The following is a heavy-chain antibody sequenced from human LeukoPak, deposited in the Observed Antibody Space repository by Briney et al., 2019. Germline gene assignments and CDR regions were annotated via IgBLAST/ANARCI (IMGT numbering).Heavy chain of an antibody. J-gene: IGHJ2*01. Sequence: SETLSLTCTVSGYSIGSGYFWGWIRPPPGKGLEWIGNIYHSGSTYYNPSLKSRVTISVDTSKNQFSLKLSSVTAADTAVYYCARSVALTGTTWYFDLWGRGTLVTVSS. D-gene: IGHD4-17*01. CDR1: GYSIGSGYF. CDR3: ARSVALTGTTWYFDL. V-gene: IGHV4-38-2*02. CDR2: IYHSGST.